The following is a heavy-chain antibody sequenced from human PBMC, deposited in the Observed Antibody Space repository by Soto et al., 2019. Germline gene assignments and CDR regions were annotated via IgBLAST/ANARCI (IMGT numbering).Heavy chain of an antibody. J-gene: IGHJ4*02. CDR1: GFTFSNYA. V-gene: IGHV3-23*01. CDR2: ISGRGGNT. Sequence: GGSLRLSCAASGFTFSNYAMSWVRQAPGKGLEWVSTISGRGGNTYYADSVKGRFAISRDNSRNTLYLQMDSLRVEDSAVYSCAKAGCSGGTCYLYYFDYWGEGALVTVSS. D-gene: IGHD2-15*01. CDR3: AKAGCSGGTCYLYYFDY.